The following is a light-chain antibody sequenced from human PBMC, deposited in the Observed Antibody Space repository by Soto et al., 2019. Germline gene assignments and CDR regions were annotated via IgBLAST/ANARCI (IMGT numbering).Light chain of an antibody. CDR3: RAWDRRLSVYV. J-gene: IGLJ1*01. V-gene: IGLV3-21*02. CDR2: DDS. Sequence: SYELTQPPSVSVAPGQTGRITCGGKDCGSKSEHWYQQKPGQAPVLVVYDDSDRPSGIPERFSGTKSGTSATLGINGLQTGEGAKYYCRAWDRRLSVYVFGSGTKVTVL. CDR1: DCGSKS.